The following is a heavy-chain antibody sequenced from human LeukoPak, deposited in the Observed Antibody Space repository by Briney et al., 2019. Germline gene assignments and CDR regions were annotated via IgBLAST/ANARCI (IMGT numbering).Heavy chain of an antibody. V-gene: IGHV4-34*01. D-gene: IGHD3-22*01. Sequence: PSETLSLTCAVYGGSFSGYYWSWICQPPGKGLEWIGEINHSGSTNYNPSLKSRVTISVDTSKNQFSLKLSSVTAADTAVYYCARHLIVVVSNWFDPWGQGTLVTVSS. CDR1: GGSFSGYY. J-gene: IGHJ5*02. CDR3: ARHLIVVVSNWFDP. CDR2: INHSGST.